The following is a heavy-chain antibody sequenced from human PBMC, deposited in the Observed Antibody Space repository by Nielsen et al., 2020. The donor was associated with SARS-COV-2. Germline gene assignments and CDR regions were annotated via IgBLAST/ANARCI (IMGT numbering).Heavy chain of an antibody. J-gene: IGHJ4*02. D-gene: IGHD6-13*01. CDR1: GFTFSSYW. V-gene: IGHV3-7*01. Sequence: GESLKISCAASGFTFSSYWMSWVRQAPGKGLEWVANIKQDGSEKYYVDSVKGRFIISRDNSKNTLYLHMNNLRAEDTAVYYCAKEVAAADSSDFDYWGQGTLVTVSS. CDR3: AKEVAAADSSDFDY. CDR2: IKQDGSEK.